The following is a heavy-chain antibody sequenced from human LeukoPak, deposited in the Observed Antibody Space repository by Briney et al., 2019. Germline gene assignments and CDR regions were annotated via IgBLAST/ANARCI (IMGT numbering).Heavy chain of an antibody. CDR1: GYTFTSYG. J-gene: IGHJ4*02. CDR3: ARDLRFLEWLDLYYFDY. D-gene: IGHD3-3*01. Sequence: RASVKVSCKASGYTFTSYGIGWVRQAPGQGLEWMGWISAYNGNTNYAQKLQGRVTMTTDTSTSTAYMELRSLRSDDTAVYYCARDLRFLEWLDLYYFDYWGQGTLVTVSS. CDR2: ISAYNGNT. V-gene: IGHV1-18*01.